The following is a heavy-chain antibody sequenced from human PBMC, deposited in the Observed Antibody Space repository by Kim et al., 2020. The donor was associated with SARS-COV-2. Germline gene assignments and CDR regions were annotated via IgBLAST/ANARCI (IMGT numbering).Heavy chain of an antibody. Sequence: ASVKVSCKASGYTFTSYGISWVRQAPGQGLEWMGWISAYNGNTNYAQKLQGRVTMTTDTPTSTAYMELRSLRSDDTAVYYCASGGADLTTVTRMRLYYYYYGMDVWGQGTTVTVSS. J-gene: IGHJ6*02. D-gene: IGHD4-17*01. CDR2: ISAYNGNT. CDR1: GYTFTSYG. CDR3: ASGGADLTTVTRMRLYYYYYGMDV. V-gene: IGHV1-18*01.